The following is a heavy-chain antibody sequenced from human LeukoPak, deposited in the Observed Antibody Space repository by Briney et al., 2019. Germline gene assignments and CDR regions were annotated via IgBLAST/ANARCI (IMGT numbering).Heavy chain of an antibody. CDR1: GYSFTNYW. J-gene: IGHJ4*02. D-gene: IGHD5-24*01. V-gene: IGHV5-51*01. Sequence: GEPLKISCKDSGYSFTNYWIGWVRQMPGKGLEWMGIIYPADSDTKYSPSFQGQVTISADTSISTAYLQWSSLKASDSAMYYCATSGGGDGYNSLDYWGQGTLVTVSS. CDR3: ATSGGGDGYNSLDY. CDR2: IYPADSDT.